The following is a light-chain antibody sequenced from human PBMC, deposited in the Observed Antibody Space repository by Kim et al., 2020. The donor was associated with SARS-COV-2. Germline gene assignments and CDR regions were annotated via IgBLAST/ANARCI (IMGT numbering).Light chain of an antibody. CDR3: QSADTSGNYQWV. V-gene: IGLV3-25*03. CDR2: KDT. Sequence: SYELTQPPSVSVSPGQTARIICSGDALPKLYSYWYQQKPGQAPVLLIYKDTERPSGIPDRFSGSSSGTTVTLTISGLQAEDEGDYYCQSADTSGNYQWVFGGGTQLTVL. CDR1: ALPKLY. J-gene: IGLJ3*02.